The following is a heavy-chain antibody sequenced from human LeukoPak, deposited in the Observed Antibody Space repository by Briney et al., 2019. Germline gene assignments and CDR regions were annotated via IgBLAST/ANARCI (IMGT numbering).Heavy chain of an antibody. Sequence: GGSLKLSCAASGFTFSSYAMSWVRQAPGKGLEWVSVIYSGGSTYYADSVKGRFTISRDNSKNTLYLQMNSLRAEDTAVYYCARSVARPDFDYWGQGTLVTVSS. CDR3: ARSVARPDFDY. CDR2: IYSGGST. D-gene: IGHD6-6*01. CDR1: GFTFSSYA. V-gene: IGHV3-66*01. J-gene: IGHJ4*02.